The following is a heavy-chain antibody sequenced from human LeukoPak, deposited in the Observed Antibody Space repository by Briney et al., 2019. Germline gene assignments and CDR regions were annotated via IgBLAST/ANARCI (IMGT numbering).Heavy chain of an antibody. V-gene: IGHV1-69*05. J-gene: IGHJ3*01. Sequence: SVKVSCKASGGTFSSYAISWVRQARGQGLEWMGGIIPIFGTANYAQKFQGRVTITTDESTSTAYMELSSLRSEDTAVYYCARGRFDPFDPWGQGTMVTVSS. CDR3: ARGRFDPFDP. D-gene: IGHD3-9*01. CDR2: IIPIFGTA. CDR1: GGTFSSYA.